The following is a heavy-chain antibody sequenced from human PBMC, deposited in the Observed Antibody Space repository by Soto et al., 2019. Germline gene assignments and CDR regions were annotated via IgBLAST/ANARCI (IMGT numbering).Heavy chain of an antibody. CDR1: DGSFSGYY. Sequence: QVQLQQWGAGLLKPSETLSLTCVVYDGSFSGYYWSWIRQPPGKGLEWIGEINHSGTTNYNPSLKSRDTISIDTSKKQFSLKVNYVTAAYTAIYYCARSGWGGSMMSYWGQGTRVIVSS. D-gene: IGHD3-10*01. J-gene: IGHJ4*02. CDR3: ARSGWGGSMMSY. CDR2: INHSGTT. V-gene: IGHV4-34*01.